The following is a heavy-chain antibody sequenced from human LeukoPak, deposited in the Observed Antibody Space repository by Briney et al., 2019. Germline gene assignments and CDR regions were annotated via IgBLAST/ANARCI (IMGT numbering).Heavy chain of an antibody. CDR1: GFTFSDYY. Sequence: GXSLRLSCAASGFTFSDYYMSWIRQAPGKGLEWVSYISSSGSTIYYADSVKGRFTISRDNAKNSLYLQMNSLRAEDTAVYYCARDTYSSSSTIDYWGQGTLVTVSS. D-gene: IGHD6-6*01. CDR3: ARDTYSSSSTIDY. V-gene: IGHV3-11*04. CDR2: ISSSGSTI. J-gene: IGHJ4*02.